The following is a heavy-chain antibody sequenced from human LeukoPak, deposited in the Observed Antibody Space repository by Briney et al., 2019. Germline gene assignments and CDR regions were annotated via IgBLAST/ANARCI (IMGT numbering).Heavy chain of an antibody. Sequence: KPGGSLRLSCTASGFIFSGSWMAWLRQAPGRRLEWIGYFYYSGSTNYNPSLKSRVTISVDTSKNQFSLKLSSVTAADMAVYCCARHCDSSGFYFDYWGQGTLVTVSS. J-gene: IGHJ4*02. CDR3: ARHCDSSGFYFDY. D-gene: IGHD3-22*01. CDR1: GFIFSGSW. V-gene: IGHV4-59*01. CDR2: FYYSGST.